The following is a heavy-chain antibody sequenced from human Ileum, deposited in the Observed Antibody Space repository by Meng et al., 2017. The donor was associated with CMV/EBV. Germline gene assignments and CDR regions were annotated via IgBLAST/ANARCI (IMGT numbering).Heavy chain of an antibody. J-gene: IGHJ5*02. V-gene: IGHV1-3*04. CDR1: AYTFTNFA. CDR3: ARGVISYHDS. CDR2: IYTDSGDT. D-gene: IGHD3-16*01. Sequence: SCKASAYTFTNFAIHWVRQAPGQRLEWMGWIYTDSGDTKFSQKFQGRVSFTRDTPATTAYMELTSLRSEDTAVYYCARGVISYHDSWGQGTLVTVSS.